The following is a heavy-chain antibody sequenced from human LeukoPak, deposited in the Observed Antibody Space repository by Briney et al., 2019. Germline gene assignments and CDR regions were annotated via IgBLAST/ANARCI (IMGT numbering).Heavy chain of an antibody. V-gene: IGHV3-23*01. CDR2: ISGSGGST. Sequence: GGSLRLSCAASGFTFSSYAMSWVRQAPGKGLEWVSAISGSGGSTYYADSVKGRFTISRDNSKNTLYLQMNSLRAEDTAVYYCAKVFEGYGSGSYLKYYFDYWGQGTLVTVSS. CDR3: AKVFEGYGSGSYLKYYFDY. CDR1: GFTFSSYA. D-gene: IGHD3-10*01. J-gene: IGHJ4*02.